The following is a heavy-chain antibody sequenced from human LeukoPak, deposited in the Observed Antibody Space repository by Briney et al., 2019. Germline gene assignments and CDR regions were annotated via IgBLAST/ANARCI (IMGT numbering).Heavy chain of an antibody. D-gene: IGHD3-22*01. CDR3: ARVDIVVDAYYYYYGMDV. V-gene: IGHV7-4-1*02. J-gene: IGHJ6*02. CDR1: GYTFTSYA. CDR2: INTNTGNP. Sequence: ASVKVSCKASGYTFTSYAMNWVRQAPGQGLEWMGWINTNTGNPTYAQGFTGRFVFSLDTSVSTAYLQISSLKAEDTAVYYCARVDIVVDAYYYYYGMDVWGQGTTVTVSS.